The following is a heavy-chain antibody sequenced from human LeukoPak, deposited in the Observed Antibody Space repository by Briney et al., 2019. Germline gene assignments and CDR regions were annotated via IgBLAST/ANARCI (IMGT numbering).Heavy chain of an antibody. D-gene: IGHD3-10*01. V-gene: IGHV4-34*01. CDR2: INHSGST. CDR1: GGSFSGYY. CDR3: ARDGGSGSYYNGGVYYYYMDV. Sequence: SETLSLTCAVYGGSFSGYYWSWIRQPPGKGLEWIGEINHSGSTNYNPSLKSRVTISVDTSKNQFSLKLSSVTAADTAVYYCARDGGSGSYYNGGVYYYYMDVWGKGTTVTVSS. J-gene: IGHJ6*03.